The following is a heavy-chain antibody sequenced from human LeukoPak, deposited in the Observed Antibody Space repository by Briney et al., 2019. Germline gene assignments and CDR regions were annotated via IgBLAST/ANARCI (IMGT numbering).Heavy chain of an antibody. V-gene: IGHV4-4*09. J-gene: IGHJ5*02. CDR3: AAAVGQCNWFDP. D-gene: IGHD6-13*01. CDR1: GGSISSYY. Sequence: PSETLSLTCTVSGGSISSYYWNWIRQPPGKGLEWIGHIYTGGSTSYNPSLKSRVTISVDTSKNQFSLNLSSVTAADTAVYYCAAAVGQCNWFDPWGQGTLVTVSS. CDR2: IYTGGST.